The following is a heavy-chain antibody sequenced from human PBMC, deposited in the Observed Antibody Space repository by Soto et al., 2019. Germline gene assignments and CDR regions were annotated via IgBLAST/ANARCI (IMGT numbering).Heavy chain of an antibody. CDR3: AREAPSXWFGELLHIYYYYGMDV. CDR2: TYYRSKWYN. CDR1: GDSVSGNSAA. V-gene: IGHV6-1*01. Sequence: SQTPSLTCAISGDSVSGNSAAWNWIRQSPSRGLEWLGRTYYRSKWYNDYAVSVKSRITINPDTSKNQFSLQLNSVTPEYTAVYYCAREAPSXWFGELLHIYYYYGMDVWGQGTTVTVSS. J-gene: IGHJ6*02. D-gene: IGHD3-10*01.